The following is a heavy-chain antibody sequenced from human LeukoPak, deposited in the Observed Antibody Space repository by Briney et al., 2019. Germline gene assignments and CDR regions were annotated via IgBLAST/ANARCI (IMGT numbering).Heavy chain of an antibody. D-gene: IGHD4-17*01. J-gene: IGHJ2*01. V-gene: IGHV3-11*05. CDR1: GFTFSDYY. CDR3: AKERTYGDYAWYFDL. CDR2: ISSSSSYT. Sequence: PGGSLRLSCAASGFTFSDYYMSWIRQAPGRGLEWVLYISSSSSYTNYADSVKGRFTISRDNSKNTLYLQMNSLRAEDTAVYYCAKERTYGDYAWYFDLWGRGTLVTVSS.